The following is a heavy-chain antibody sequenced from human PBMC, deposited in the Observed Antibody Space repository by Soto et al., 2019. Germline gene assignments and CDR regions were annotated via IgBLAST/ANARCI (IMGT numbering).Heavy chain of an antibody. D-gene: IGHD4-17*01. Sequence: SETLSLTCTVSGGSISSSSYYWGWIRQPPGKGLEWIGSIYYSGNTYYNPSLKSRVTISVDTSKNQFSLKLSSVTAADTAVYYCARRDYGDPGYGMDVWGQGTTVTVSS. CDR1: GGSISSSSYY. CDR2: IYYSGNT. J-gene: IGHJ6*02. CDR3: ARRDYGDPGYGMDV. V-gene: IGHV4-39*01.